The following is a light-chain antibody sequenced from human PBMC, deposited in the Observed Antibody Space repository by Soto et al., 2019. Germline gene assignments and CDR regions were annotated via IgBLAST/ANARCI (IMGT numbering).Light chain of an antibody. Sequence: ERLLTQSPGTLSLSPGATATLSCRASQSMSSDYVAWYQQKPGQAPRLLIFGASSRATGIPDRFSGSGSGTDFSLTINRLEPEDFAVYYCQQYGDSPKYTFGQGTKVEIK. V-gene: IGKV3-20*01. J-gene: IGKJ2*01. CDR1: QSMSSDY. CDR2: GAS. CDR3: QQYGDSPKYT.